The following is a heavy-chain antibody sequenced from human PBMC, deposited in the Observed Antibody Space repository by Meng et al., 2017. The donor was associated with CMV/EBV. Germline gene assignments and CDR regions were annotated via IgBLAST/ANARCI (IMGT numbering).Heavy chain of an antibody. CDR1: GGSISSYDYY. CDR2: IYYSGST. CDR3: ARGFTGVLLWFGESLGWFDP. D-gene: IGHD3-10*01. J-gene: IGHJ5*02. V-gene: IGHV4-30-4*08. Sequence: HRRGSGPGLVKPSQTLSLTCTVSGGSISSYDYYWSWIRQPPGKGLEWIGYIYYSGSTYYNPSLKSRVTISVDTSKNQFSLKLSSVTAADTAVYYCARGFTGVLLWFGESLGWFDPWGQGTLVTVSS.